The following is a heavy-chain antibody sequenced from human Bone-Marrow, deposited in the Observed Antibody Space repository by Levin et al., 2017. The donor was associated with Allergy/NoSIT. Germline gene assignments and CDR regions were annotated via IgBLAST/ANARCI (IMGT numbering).Heavy chain of an antibody. Sequence: QSGGSLRLSCAASGFTFSSYAMHWVRQAPGKGLEWVAVISYDGSNKYYADSVKGRFTISRDNSKNTLYLQMNSLRAEDTAVYYCARDLGYCSSTSCYTDNWFDPWGQGTLVTVSS. CDR1: GFTFSSYA. J-gene: IGHJ5*02. CDR3: ARDLGYCSSTSCYTDNWFDP. D-gene: IGHD2-2*02. CDR2: ISYDGSNK. V-gene: IGHV3-30*04.